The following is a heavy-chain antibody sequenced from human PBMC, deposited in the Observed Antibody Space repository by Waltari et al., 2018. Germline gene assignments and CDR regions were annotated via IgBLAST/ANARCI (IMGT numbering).Heavy chain of an antibody. D-gene: IGHD3-10*01. CDR2: VYSDDNT. Sequence: TWVRQAPGKGLECVSGVYSDDNTYYADSVKGRFTISRDDSRNTVYLQMNSLRAEDTAIYYCAKGLTSLHSRSGYYGPQFYFYGMDVWGQGTTVTVSS. V-gene: IGHV3-53*01. CDR3: AKGLTSLHSRSGYYGPQFYFYGMDV. J-gene: IGHJ6*02.